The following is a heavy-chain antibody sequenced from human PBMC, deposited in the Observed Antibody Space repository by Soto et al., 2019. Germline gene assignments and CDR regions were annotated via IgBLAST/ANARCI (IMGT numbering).Heavy chain of an antibody. Sequence: QVQLVQSGAEVKEPGSSVNVSCKTSGATFGNTAVTWVRQAPGQGLEWIGGLVPLFGTANYAQKFRGRVTITADESTSTAYMELSSLRTDDTAVYYCARDGDPGYSFWSGPLGGGRFDPWGQGTLVTVSS. CDR3: ARDGDPGYSFWSGPLGGGRFDP. V-gene: IGHV1-69*12. D-gene: IGHD3-3*01. CDR1: GATFGNTA. CDR2: LVPLFGTA. J-gene: IGHJ5*02.